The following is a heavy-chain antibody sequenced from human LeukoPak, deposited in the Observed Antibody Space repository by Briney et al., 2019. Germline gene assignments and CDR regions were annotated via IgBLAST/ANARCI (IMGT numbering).Heavy chain of an antibody. D-gene: IGHD6-13*01. CDR3: ARAGYSSSWYEGDAFDI. CDR1: GGTFSSFA. J-gene: IGHJ3*02. Sequence: SVKVSCKASGGTFSSFAISWVRQAPGQGLEWMGRIIPILGIANHTQKFQGRVTITADKSTSTAYMELSSLRSEDTAVYYCARAGYSSSWYEGDAFDIWGQGTMVTVSS. V-gene: IGHV1-69*04. CDR2: IIPILGIA.